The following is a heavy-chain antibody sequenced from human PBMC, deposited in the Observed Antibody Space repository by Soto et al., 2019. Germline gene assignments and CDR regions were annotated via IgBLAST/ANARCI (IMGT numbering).Heavy chain of an antibody. D-gene: IGHD3-3*01. J-gene: IGHJ5*02. Sequence: SETLSLTCTVSGGSISSGGYYWSWIRQHPGKGLEWIGYIYYSGSTYYNPSLKSRVTITVDTSKNQFSLKLSSVTAADTAVYYCARGGPKANYDFWSGYYTLNWFDPWGQGTLVTVSS. CDR3: ARGGPKANYDFWSGYYTLNWFDP. CDR1: GGSISSGGYY. CDR2: IYYSGST. V-gene: IGHV4-31*03.